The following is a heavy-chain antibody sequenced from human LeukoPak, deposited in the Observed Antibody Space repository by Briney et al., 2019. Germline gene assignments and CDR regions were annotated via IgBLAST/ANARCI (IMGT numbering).Heavy chain of an antibody. V-gene: IGHV3-53*01. D-gene: IGHD3-10*01. CDR3: AREGSGRTAYNDGLDI. Sequence: GGSLRLSCAASGFTFSSYSMNWVRQAPGKGLEWVSVIRSGGSTVYADSVKGRFTISRDNSKNTLYLQLNSLRAEDTAVYYCAREGSGRTAYNDGLDIWGQGTMVTVSS. J-gene: IGHJ3*02. CDR2: IRSGGST. CDR1: GFTFSSYS.